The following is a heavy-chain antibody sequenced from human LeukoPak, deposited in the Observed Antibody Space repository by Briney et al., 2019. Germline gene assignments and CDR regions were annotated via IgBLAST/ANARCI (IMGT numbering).Heavy chain of an antibody. CDR3: AKDRCSNGVGCYYYYMDV. J-gene: IGHJ6*03. Sequence: GGSLRLSCAASGFTFSSYAMHWVRQAPGKGLEWVAVISYDGSNKYYADSVKGRFSISRDSSKNILYLQMNSLRAEDTAVYYCAKDRCSNGVGCYYYYMDVWGKGTTVTISS. CDR1: GFTFSSYA. CDR2: ISYDGSNK. D-gene: IGHD2-8*01. V-gene: IGHV3-30*01.